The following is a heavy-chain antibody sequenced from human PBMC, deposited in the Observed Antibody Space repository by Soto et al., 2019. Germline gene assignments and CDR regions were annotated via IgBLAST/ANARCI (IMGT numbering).Heavy chain of an antibody. CDR1: GYTFTSYG. D-gene: IGHD3-3*01. Sequence: ASVKVSCKASGYTFTSYGISWVRQAPGQGLEWMGWISAYNGNTNYAQKLQGRVTMTTDKSTSTAYMELRSLRSDDTAVYYCVRAQNTIFGVVTVPNNWFAPWGQGTLVSVSS. CDR3: VRAQNTIFGVVTVPNNWFAP. V-gene: IGHV1-18*01. J-gene: IGHJ5*02. CDR2: ISAYNGNT.